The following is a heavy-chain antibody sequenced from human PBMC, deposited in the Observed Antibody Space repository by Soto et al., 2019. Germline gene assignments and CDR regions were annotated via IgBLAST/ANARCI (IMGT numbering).Heavy chain of an antibody. CDR2: ISGSADST. D-gene: IGHD2-8*01. CDR1: GFSFSSFA. CDR3: AKTRGAMIYAISVYGMDV. J-gene: IGHJ6*02. V-gene: IGHV3-23*01. Sequence: PGESLKISCAASGFSFSSFAMNWVRQAPGKGLEWVSIISGSADSTFYADSVKGRFTISRDNSKSTLYLQINSLRAEDTALFYCAKTRGAMIYAISVYGMDVWGQGTTVTVSS.